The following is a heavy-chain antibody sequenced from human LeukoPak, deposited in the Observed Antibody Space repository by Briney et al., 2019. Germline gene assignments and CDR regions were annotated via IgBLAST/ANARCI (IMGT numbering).Heavy chain of an antibody. D-gene: IGHD3-3*01. CDR1: GFTFSSYA. CDR2: ISGSGGST. CDR3: AKDLEYYNFWSGHEAHASYYYYMDV. Sequence: PGGSLRLSCAASGFTFSSYAMSWVRQAPGKGLEWVSAISGSGGSTYYADSVKGRFTISRDNSKNTLHLQMNSLRAEDTAVYYCAKDLEYYNFWSGHEAHASYYYYMDVWGKGTTVTVSS. J-gene: IGHJ6*03. V-gene: IGHV3-23*01.